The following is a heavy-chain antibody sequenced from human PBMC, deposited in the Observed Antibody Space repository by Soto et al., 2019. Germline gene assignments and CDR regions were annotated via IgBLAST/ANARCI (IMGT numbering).Heavy chain of an antibody. V-gene: IGHV1-58*01. Sequence: QMQLVQSGPEVKKPGTSVKVSCKASGFTFTSSAVQWVRQARGQRLEWIGWIVVGSGNTNYVQKFQERVTITRDMSTSTAYMELSSLRSEDTAVYYCAAEPRGSTPFDPWGQGTLVTVSS. CDR2: IVVGSGNT. CDR3: AAEPRGSTPFDP. D-gene: IGHD2-2*01. CDR1: GFTFTSSA. J-gene: IGHJ5*02.